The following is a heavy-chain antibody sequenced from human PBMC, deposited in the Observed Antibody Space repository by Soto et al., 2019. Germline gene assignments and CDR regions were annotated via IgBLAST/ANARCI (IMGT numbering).Heavy chain of an antibody. CDR3: AKTANGWFSVFDI. Sequence: EVQLLESGGGLVQPGGSLRLSCAASGFTFSSYAMSWVRQAPGKGLEWVSAISGSGGTTYYADSVKGRFTFSRDNSKSTLYLQMNSLRAEDTAVYYCAKTANGWFSVFDIWGQGTMVTVSS. CDR1: GFTFSSYA. D-gene: IGHD6-19*01. CDR2: ISGSGGTT. J-gene: IGHJ3*02. V-gene: IGHV3-23*01.